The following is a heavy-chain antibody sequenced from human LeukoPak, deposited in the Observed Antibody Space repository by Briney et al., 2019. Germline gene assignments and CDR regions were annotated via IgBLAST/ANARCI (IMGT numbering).Heavy chain of an antibody. CDR1: GSTFDDYA. J-gene: IGHJ4*02. CDR3: AKNSGYDFSLDY. D-gene: IGHD5-12*01. CDR2: ISGDGGST. Sequence: GGCLRLSFAASGSTFDDYAMHWVRQAPRKGLEWVSLISGDGGSTYYADSVKGRFTISRDNSKNSLYLQMNSLRAEDTALYYCAKNSGYDFSLDYWGQGTLVTVSS. V-gene: IGHV3-43*02.